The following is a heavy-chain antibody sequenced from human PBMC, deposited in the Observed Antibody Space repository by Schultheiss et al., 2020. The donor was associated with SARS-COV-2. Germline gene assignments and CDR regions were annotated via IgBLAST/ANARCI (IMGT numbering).Heavy chain of an antibody. CDR1: GFTVSSNY. V-gene: IGHV3-23*01. J-gene: IGHJ2*01. CDR2: ISGSGGGT. CDR3: ARGSPLDWYFDL. Sequence: GGSLRLSCAASGFTVSSNYMSWVRQAPGKGLEWVSGISGSGGGTYYVDSVKGRFTISRDNSKNTLYLHMNSLRVEDTGLYYCARGSPLDWYFDLWGRGTLVTVSS.